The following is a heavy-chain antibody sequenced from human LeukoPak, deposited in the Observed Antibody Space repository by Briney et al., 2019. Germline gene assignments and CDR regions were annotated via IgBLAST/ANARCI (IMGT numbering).Heavy chain of an antibody. V-gene: IGHV4-38-2*02. Sequence: SETLSLTCIVSGYSISTGYYWGWIRQPPGKGLEWIGSIYHSGSTYYNPSLKSRVTISVDTSKNQFSLKLSSVTAADTAVYYCAREGRYYYGSGSYHNWFDPWGQGTLVTVSS. D-gene: IGHD3-10*01. CDR3: AREGRYYYGSGSYHNWFDP. CDR2: IYHSGST. CDR1: GYSISTGYY. J-gene: IGHJ5*02.